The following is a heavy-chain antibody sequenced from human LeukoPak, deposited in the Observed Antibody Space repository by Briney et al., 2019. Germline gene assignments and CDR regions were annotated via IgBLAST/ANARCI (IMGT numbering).Heavy chain of an antibody. V-gene: IGHV1-2*02. CDR3: ARSDYYGSGSYGFDH. Sequence: ASVKVSCKASGYTFTGYYMHWVRQAPGQGLEWMGWINPNSGGTNYAQKFQGRVTMTRDTSISTAYMELSRLRSDDTAVYYCARSDYYGSGSYGFDHWGQGTLVTVSS. CDR2: INPNSGGT. J-gene: IGHJ5*02. CDR1: GYTFTGYY. D-gene: IGHD3-10*01.